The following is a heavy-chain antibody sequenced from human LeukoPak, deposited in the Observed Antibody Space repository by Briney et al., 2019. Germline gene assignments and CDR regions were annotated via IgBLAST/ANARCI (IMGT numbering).Heavy chain of an antibody. V-gene: IGHV3-23*01. D-gene: IGHD4-17*01. J-gene: IGHJ4*02. Sequence: GGSLRLSCAASGFTFSRHGIDWVRQAPGKGLEWVSGITPSGSPSYYADSVKGRFTISRDNSKNTVSLQMNSLRAEDTALYYCAKDTDYGDYMFDYWGQGTLVTVSS. CDR3: AKDTDYGDYMFDY. CDR1: GFTFSRHG. CDR2: ITPSGSPS.